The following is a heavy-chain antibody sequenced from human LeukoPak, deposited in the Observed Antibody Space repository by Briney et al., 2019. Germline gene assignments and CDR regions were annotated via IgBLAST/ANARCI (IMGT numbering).Heavy chain of an antibody. J-gene: IGHJ3*02. V-gene: IGHV1-69*04. CDR2: IIPILGIA. D-gene: IGHD5-18*01. CDR1: GGTFSSYA. CDR3: ARARGYSYGYDAFDI. Sequence: ASVKVSCKASGGTFSSYAISWVRQAPGQGLEWMGRIIPILGIANYAQKFQGRVTMTRNTSISTAYMELSSLRSEDTAVYYCARARGYSYGYDAFDIWGQGTMVTVSS.